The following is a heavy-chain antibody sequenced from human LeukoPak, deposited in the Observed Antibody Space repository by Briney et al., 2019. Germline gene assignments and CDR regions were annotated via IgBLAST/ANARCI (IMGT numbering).Heavy chain of an antibody. V-gene: IGHV5-51*01. J-gene: IGHJ4*02. Sequence: GESLQISCEGFGSSFTSSWIGGGRDMPGRGLEWMGIIQPGDSETRYSPSFQGQVTISADKSTNTAYLQWTSLKASDTAIYYCARHVSAGLGEYQFDYWGQGTLVTVSS. CDR3: ARHVSAGLGEYQFDY. D-gene: IGHD3-10*01. CDR1: GSSFTSSW. CDR2: IQPGDSET.